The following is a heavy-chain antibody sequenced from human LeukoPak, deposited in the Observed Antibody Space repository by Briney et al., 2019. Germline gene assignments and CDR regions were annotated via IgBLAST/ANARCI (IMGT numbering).Heavy chain of an antibody. V-gene: IGHV4-59*01. CDR3: ARKDGDY. CDR1: GVSISSYH. D-gene: IGHD2-15*01. CDR2: IYNSGST. J-gene: IGHJ4*02. Sequence: SETLSLTCTVSGVSISSYHWSWIRQPPAKGLEWIGYIYNSGSTNYNPSLKSRVTISVDTSKNQVSLKLSSVTAADTAVYYCARKDGDYWGQGILVTVSS.